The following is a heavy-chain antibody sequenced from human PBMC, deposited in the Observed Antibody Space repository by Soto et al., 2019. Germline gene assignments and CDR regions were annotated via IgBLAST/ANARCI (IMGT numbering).Heavy chain of an antibody. CDR1: GGSISSSSYY. CDR3: ARAGDSGYYYASGGDY. J-gene: IGHJ4*02. V-gene: IGHV4-39*01. Sequence: PSETLSLTCTVSGGSISSSSYYWGWIRQPPGKGLEWIGSIYYSGSTYYNPSLKSRVTISVDTSKNQFSLKLSSVTAADTAVYYCARAGDSGYYYASGGDYWGQGTLVTVYS. CDR2: IYYSGST. D-gene: IGHD3-22*01.